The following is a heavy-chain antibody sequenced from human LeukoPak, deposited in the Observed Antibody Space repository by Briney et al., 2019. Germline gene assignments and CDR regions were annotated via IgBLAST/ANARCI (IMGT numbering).Heavy chain of an antibody. D-gene: IGHD4-17*01. J-gene: IGHJ6*02. CDR1: GGSISSSSYY. CDR2: IYYSGST. V-gene: IGHV4-39*07. CDR3: ASSPTTVTTYYYYGMDV. Sequence: PSETLSLTCTVSGGSISSSSYYWGWIRQPPGKGLEWIGSIYYSGSTNYNPSLKSRVTISVGTSKNQFSLKLSSVTAADTAVYYCASSPTTVTTYYYYGMDVWGQGTTVTVSS.